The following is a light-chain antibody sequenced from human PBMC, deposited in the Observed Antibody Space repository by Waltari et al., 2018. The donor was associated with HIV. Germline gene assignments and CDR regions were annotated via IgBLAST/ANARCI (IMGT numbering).Light chain of an antibody. J-gene: IGLJ1*01. Sequence: SSELTLDPAVSVALGQKVRLTRHAYSLRRYYASWYQQKPGQAPVLVIYGKNNRPSGIPDRFSGSSSGNTASLIITGAQAEDDADYYCNSRDSSGNHYVFGTGTKVTVL. V-gene: IGLV3-19*01. CDR3: NSRDSSGNHYV. CDR2: GKN. CDR1: SLRRYY.